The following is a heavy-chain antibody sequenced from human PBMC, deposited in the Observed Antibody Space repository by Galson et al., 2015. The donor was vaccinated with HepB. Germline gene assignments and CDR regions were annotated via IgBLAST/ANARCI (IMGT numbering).Heavy chain of an antibody. CDR1: GFTFSSYG. CDR2: VSYDGSNK. J-gene: IGHJ5*02. CDR3: AKDGGRGYTYGPNWFDP. Sequence: SLRLSCAASGFTFSSYGMHWVRQAPGKGLEWVAVVSYDGSNKYYADSVKGRFTISRDNSKYTLYLQMNSLRAEDAAIYYCAKDGGRGYTYGPNWFDPWGQGTLVTVSS. D-gene: IGHD5-18*01. V-gene: IGHV3-30*18.